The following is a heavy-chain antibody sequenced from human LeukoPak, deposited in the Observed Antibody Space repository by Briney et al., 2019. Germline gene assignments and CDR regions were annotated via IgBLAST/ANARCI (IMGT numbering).Heavy chain of an antibody. CDR2: IFPGDSDT. D-gene: IGHD6-13*01. V-gene: IGHV5-51*01. J-gene: IGHJ6*03. CDR1: GYSFTNYW. CDR3: ARLYSSSWYVYYYYYMDV. Sequence: GGSLKISCKGFGYSFTNYWIGWVRQMPGKGLEWMGIIFPGDSDTRYSPSFQGQVTISADKSISTAYLQWSSLKASDTAMYYCARLYSSSWYVYYYYYMDVWGKGTTVTVSS.